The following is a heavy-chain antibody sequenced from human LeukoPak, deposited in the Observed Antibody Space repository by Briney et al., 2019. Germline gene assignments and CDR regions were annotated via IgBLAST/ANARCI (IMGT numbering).Heavy chain of an antibody. Sequence: GGSLRLSCAASGFTFTNYWMRWVRQAPGKGLVWVARINTDGSITGYADSVKGRFTISRDNAKNTLYLQINSLRAEDTAVYYCTGTSSGYSPNFWGRGTLVTVSS. CDR1: GFTFTNYW. V-gene: IGHV3-74*01. J-gene: IGHJ4*02. D-gene: IGHD3/OR15-3a*01. CDR3: TGTSSGYSPNF. CDR2: INTDGSIT.